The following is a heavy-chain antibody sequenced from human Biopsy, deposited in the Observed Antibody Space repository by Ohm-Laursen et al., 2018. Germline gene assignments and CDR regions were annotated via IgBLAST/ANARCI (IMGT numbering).Heavy chain of an antibody. D-gene: IGHD6-6*01. CDR1: GYSFSTYD. Sequence: GASVKVSCKASGYSFSTYDVNWVRQARGQGIEWMGWMIPSSGKTGYAQRFQGRVTLTMSTSMSTAYMELSGLRSEDTAVYFCARGYSRRVSIFEASIYWFDTWGQGTLVTVSS. V-gene: IGHV1-8*01. CDR2: MIPSSGKT. J-gene: IGHJ5*02. CDR3: ARGYSRRVSIFEASIYWFDT.